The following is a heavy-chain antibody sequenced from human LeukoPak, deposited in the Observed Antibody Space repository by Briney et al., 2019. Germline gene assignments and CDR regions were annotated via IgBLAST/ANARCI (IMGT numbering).Heavy chain of an antibody. CDR1: GGSISNYY. CDR2: IYSSGTT. D-gene: IGHD6-13*01. CDR3: ARGRTTHIQIAAAFRTAVYMDV. V-gene: IGHV4-4*07. J-gene: IGHJ6*03. Sequence: SETLSLTCTVSGGSISNYYWSWIRQPAGKGLEWIGRIYSSGTTNYNPSLKSRVTMSVDTSKNQFSLKLSSVTAADTAVYYCARGRTTHIQIAAAFRTAVYMDVWGKGTTVTVSS.